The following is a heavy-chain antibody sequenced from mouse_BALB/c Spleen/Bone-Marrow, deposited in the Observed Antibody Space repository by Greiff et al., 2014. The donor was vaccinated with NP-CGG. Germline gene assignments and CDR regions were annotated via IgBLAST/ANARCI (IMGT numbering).Heavy chain of an antibody. J-gene: IGHJ4*01. D-gene: IGHD1-3*01. Sequence: QVQLQQSGPGLVKPGASVRISCQASGYTFTSYYINWVKQRPGQGLEWIGWIYPGNVNYKSNEKFKVKAPLTADKSSLSVYMQPSSLTSDASAVYFCARHKWAMDYWGQGTSVTVSS. CDR2: IYPGNVNY. V-gene: IGHV1S56*01. CDR1: GYTFTSYY. CDR3: ARHKWAMDY.